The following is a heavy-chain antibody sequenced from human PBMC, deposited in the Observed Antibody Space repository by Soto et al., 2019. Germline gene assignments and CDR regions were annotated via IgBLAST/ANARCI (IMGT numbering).Heavy chain of an antibody. CDR2: ISYDGSNK. V-gene: IGHV3-30*14. CDR1: GFTFSSYA. CDR3: ARAGLVGYNGAFDI. D-gene: IGHD5-12*01. Sequence: QVQLVESGGGVVQPGRSLRLSCAASGFTFSSYAMHWVRQAPGKGLEWVAVISYDGSNKYYADSVKGRFTISRDNSKNTLYLEMNSLRTEDTAVYYCARAGLVGYNGAFDIWGQGTMVTVSS. J-gene: IGHJ3*02.